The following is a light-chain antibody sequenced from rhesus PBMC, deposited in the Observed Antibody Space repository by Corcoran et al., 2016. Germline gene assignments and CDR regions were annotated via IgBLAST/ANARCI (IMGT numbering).Light chain of an antibody. J-gene: IGKJ4*01. V-gene: IGKV1-74*01. CDR3: QHCYGTPLT. CDR1: ENVHNY. CDR2: KAS. Sequence: DIQMTQSPSSLSASVGDRVTITCRASENVHNYLNWYQQKQGKAPKLLLYKASTLQSGVPSRVSGSGSGTEYTFTISSLQPEDVATYYCQHCYGTPLTVGGGTKVELK.